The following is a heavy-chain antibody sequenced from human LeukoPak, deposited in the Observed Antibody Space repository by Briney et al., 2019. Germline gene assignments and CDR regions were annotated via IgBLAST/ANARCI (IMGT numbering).Heavy chain of an antibody. V-gene: IGHV4-30-4*01. CDR3: ARDLDYYDSSGYLNWFNP. D-gene: IGHD3-22*01. J-gene: IGHJ5*02. CDR2: IYYSGST. Sequence: SQTLSLTCTVSGGSISSGDYYWSWIRQPPGKGLEWIGYIYYSGSTYYNPSLKSRVTISVDTSKNQFPLKLSSVTAADTAVYYCARDLDYYDSSGYLNWFNPWGQGTLVTVSS. CDR1: GGSISSGDYY.